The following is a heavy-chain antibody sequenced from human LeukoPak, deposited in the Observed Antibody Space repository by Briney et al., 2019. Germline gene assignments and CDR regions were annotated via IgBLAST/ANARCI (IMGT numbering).Heavy chain of an antibody. CDR3: ARSYSSSRGTFDY. Sequence: KPGGSLRLSCAASGFTFSNHWMHWVRQPPGKGLVWVSSITSSSSYIYYADSVKGRFTISRDNAKNSLYLQMNSLRAEDTAVYYCARSYSSSRGTFDYWGQGTLVTVSS. CDR1: GFTFSNHW. CDR2: ITSSSSYI. J-gene: IGHJ4*02. V-gene: IGHV3-21*01. D-gene: IGHD6-6*01.